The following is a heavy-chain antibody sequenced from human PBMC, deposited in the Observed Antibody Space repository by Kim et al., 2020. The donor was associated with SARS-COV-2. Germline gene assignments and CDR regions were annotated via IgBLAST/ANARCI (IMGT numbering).Heavy chain of an antibody. CDR2: IYSGGST. V-gene: IGHV3-66*02. J-gene: IGHJ6*02. CDR3: ARDRELPGEWGGMDV. CDR1: GFTVSSNY. D-gene: IGHD1-26*01. Sequence: GGSLRLSCAASGFTVSSNYMSWVRQAPGKGLEWVSVIYSGGSTYYADSVKGRFTISRDNSKNTLYLQMNSLRAEDTAVYYCARDRELPGEWGGMDVWGQGTTVTVSS.